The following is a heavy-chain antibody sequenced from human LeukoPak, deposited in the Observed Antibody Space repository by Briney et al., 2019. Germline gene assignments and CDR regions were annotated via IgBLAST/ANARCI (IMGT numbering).Heavy chain of an antibody. J-gene: IGHJ5*02. Sequence: PSETLSLTCAVYGGSFSGYYWSWIRQPPGKGMEWIGEINHSGSTNYNPSLKSRVTISVDTSKNQFSLKLSSVTAADTAVYYCARASGYSSSWRPNWFDPWGQGTLVTVSS. V-gene: IGHV4-34*01. CDR1: GGSFSGYY. CDR2: INHSGST. CDR3: ARASGYSSSWRPNWFDP. D-gene: IGHD6-13*01.